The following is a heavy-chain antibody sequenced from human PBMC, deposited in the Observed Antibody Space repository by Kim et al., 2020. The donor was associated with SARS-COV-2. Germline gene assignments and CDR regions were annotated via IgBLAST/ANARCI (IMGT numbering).Heavy chain of an antibody. CDR1: GYTFTSYG. CDR2: ISAYNGNT. Sequence: ASVKVSCKASGYTFTSYGISWVRQAPGQGLEWMGWISAYNGNTNYAQKLQGRVTMTTDTSTSTAYMELRSLRSDDTAVYYCARASSERGSIAARPFDYWGQGTLVTVSS. D-gene: IGHD6-6*01. J-gene: IGHJ4*02. CDR3: ARASSERGSIAARPFDY. V-gene: IGHV1-18*01.